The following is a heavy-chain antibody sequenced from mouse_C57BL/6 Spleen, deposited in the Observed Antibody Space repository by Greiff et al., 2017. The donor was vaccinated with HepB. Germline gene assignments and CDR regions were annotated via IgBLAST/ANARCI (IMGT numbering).Heavy chain of an antibody. J-gene: IGHJ1*03. CDR2: INPSNGGT. D-gene: IGHD2-5*01. V-gene: IGHV1-53*01. CDR3: ARRHYSNYAWYFDV. Sequence: QVQLKESGTELVKPGASVKLSCKASGYTFTSYWMHWVKQRPGQGLEWIGNINPSNGGTNYNEKFKSKATLTVDKSSSTAYMQLSSLTSEDSAVYYCARRHYSNYAWYFDVWGTGTTVTVSS. CDR1: GYTFTSYW.